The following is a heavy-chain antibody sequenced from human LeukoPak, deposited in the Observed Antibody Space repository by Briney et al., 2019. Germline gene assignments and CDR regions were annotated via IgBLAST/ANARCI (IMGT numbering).Heavy chain of an antibody. CDR3: AKGIYSSGWSYFDY. D-gene: IGHD6-19*01. CDR1: GFTFSNSA. V-gene: IGHV3-23*01. Sequence: GGSLRLSCEAPGFTFSNSAMSWVRQAQGKGLEWVSTLSGSGITTYYADSVKGRFTISRDNSKNTLYLQMNSLRAEDTAVYYCAKGIYSSGWSYFDYWGHGTLVTVSS. CDR2: LSGSGITT. J-gene: IGHJ4*01.